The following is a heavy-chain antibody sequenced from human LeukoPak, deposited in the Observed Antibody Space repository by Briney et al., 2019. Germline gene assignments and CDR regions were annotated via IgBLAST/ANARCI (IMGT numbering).Heavy chain of an antibody. V-gene: IGHV4-59*08. J-gene: IGHJ4*02. CDR3: ARMGGYSGYATH. CDR2: IYSSGSA. Sequence: SETLSLTCTVSGGSISTYYGSWIRQPPGKGLEWIGYIYSSGSANYNPSLKSRVTMSVDTSKNQFSLKLSSVTAADTAVYYCARMGGYSGYATHWGQGTLVTVSS. CDR1: GGSISTYY. D-gene: IGHD5-12*01.